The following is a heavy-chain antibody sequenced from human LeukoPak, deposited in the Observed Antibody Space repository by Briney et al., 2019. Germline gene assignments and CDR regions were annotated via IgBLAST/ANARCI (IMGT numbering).Heavy chain of an antibody. CDR2: IYYSGST. CDR3: ARLEAYSSSSGGWFDP. D-gene: IGHD6-6*01. CDR1: GDSISSSSYC. Sequence: SETLSLTCTVSGDSISSSSYCWGWIRQPPGKGLEWIGSIYYSGSTYYNPSLKSRVTISVDTSKNQFSLKLSSVTAADTAVYYCARLEAYSSSSGGWFDPWGQGTLVSVSS. J-gene: IGHJ5*02. V-gene: IGHV4-39*01.